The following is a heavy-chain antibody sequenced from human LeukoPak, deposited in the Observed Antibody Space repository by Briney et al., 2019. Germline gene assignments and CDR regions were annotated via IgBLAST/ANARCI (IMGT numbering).Heavy chain of an antibody. D-gene: IGHD1-7*01. Sequence: SETLSLTCTVSGGSISSSNWWSWVRQPPGKGLEWIGEIFHSGSSNYNPSFKSRVTISIDESKTQFSLRLNSVTAADTAVYYCARFGVIGTSVYNWFDPWGQGTRVTVSS. CDR3: ARFGVIGTSVYNWFDP. V-gene: IGHV4-4*02. CDR1: GGSISSSNW. CDR2: IFHSGSS. J-gene: IGHJ5*02.